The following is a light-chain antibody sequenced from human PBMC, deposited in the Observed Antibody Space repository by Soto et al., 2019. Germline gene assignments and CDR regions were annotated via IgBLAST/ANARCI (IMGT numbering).Light chain of an antibody. V-gene: IGKV1-5*01. CDR3: QQYKSYSYT. CDR2: DAS. CDR1: ESISNW. J-gene: IGKJ2*01. Sequence: DIQMTQSPSIMSASVGDRVAITCRANESISNWLAWYQRKPGKAPQVLIYDASRLESGVPVRFSGSGSGTEFTLTISSLQPDDLATYYCQQYKSYSYTFGQGTNLEI.